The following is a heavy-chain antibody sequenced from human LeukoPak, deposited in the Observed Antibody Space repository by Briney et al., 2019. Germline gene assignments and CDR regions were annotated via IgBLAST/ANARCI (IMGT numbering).Heavy chain of an antibody. CDR3: ANMIAVAGSTFDY. CDR1: GGSFSGYY. V-gene: IGHV4-34*01. Sequence: PSETLSLTCAVYGGSFSGYYWSWIRQPPGKGLEWIGEINHSGSTNYNPSLKSRVTISVDTSKNQFSLKLSSVTAADTAVYYCANMIAVAGSTFDYWGQGTLVTVSS. J-gene: IGHJ4*02. D-gene: IGHD6-19*01. CDR2: INHSGST.